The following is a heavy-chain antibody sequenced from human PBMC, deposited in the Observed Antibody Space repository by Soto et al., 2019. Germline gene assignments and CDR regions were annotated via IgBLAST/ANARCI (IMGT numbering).Heavy chain of an antibody. V-gene: IGHV4-34*01. J-gene: IGHJ3*02. CDR3: ARGNYYAPVAFDI. CDR1: GGSFSGYY. Sequence: SETLSLTCAVYGGSFSGYYWSWIRQPPGKGLEWIGEINHSGSTNYNPSLKSRVTISVDTSKNQFSLKLSSVTAADTAVYYCARGNYYAPVAFDIWGQGTMVTVSS. CDR2: INHSGST. D-gene: IGHD3-10*01.